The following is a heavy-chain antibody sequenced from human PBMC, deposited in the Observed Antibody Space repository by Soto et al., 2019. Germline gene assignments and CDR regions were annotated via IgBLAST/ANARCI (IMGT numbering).Heavy chain of an antibody. Sequence: EVQLLESGGDLVQPGGSLRLSCAVTGFIFSDYSMSWVRQAPGKGLEWVSGMSGVGGSTYYADSVKGRFTISRDNSKNTLYLPVNSLRAEDTALYYCAKSLGDHWDEYYFHYWGQGTLVTVSS. CDR3: AKSLGDHWDEYYFHY. CDR2: MSGVGGST. D-gene: IGHD1-1*01. CDR1: GFIFSDYS. J-gene: IGHJ4*02. V-gene: IGHV3-23*01.